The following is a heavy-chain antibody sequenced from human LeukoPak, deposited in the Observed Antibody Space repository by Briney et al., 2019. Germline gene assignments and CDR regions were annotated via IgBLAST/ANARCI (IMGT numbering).Heavy chain of an antibody. CDR1: GGSISSNTYY. Sequence: SETLSLTCTVSGGSISSNTYYWGWIRQPPGEGLEWIASMYYGGSTYYNPSLKSRVTISVDTSRNQFSLSLSSVTAADTAVYFCARHADRGGYAIPNWVDPWGQGTLVTVSS. D-gene: IGHD5-12*01. CDR2: MYYGGST. CDR3: ARHADRGGYAIPNWVDP. J-gene: IGHJ5*02. V-gene: IGHV4-39*01.